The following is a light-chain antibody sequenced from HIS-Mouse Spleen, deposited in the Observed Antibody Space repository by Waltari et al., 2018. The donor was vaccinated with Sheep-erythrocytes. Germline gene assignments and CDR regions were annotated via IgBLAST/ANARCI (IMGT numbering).Light chain of an antibody. J-gene: IGLJ3*02. CDR2: EGS. Sequence: QSALTQPAPVSGSPGQAITISSTATSRAVGSFYPVSLYQQHPGKAPKLMIYEGSKRPSGVSNRFSGSKSGNTASLTISGLQAEDEADYYCCSYAGSSTPWVFGGGTKLTVL. CDR3: CSYAGSSTPWV. V-gene: IGLV2-23*01. CDR1: SRAVGSFYP.